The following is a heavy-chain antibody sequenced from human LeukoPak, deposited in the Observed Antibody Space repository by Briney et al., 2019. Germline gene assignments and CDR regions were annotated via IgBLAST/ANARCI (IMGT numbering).Heavy chain of an antibody. CDR1: GYTFTSSA. J-gene: IGHJ6*03. Sequence: GASVKVSCKASGYTFTSSAMNWVRQAPGQGLEWMGWINSNTGNAKYAQGFTGRSVFSLDTSVSTAYLQISSLKTEDTAVYYCARLTGNHYYYYYMDVWGKGTTVTVSS. CDR3: ARLTGNHYYYYYMDV. D-gene: IGHD1-20*01. CDR2: INSNTGNA. V-gene: IGHV7-4-1*02.